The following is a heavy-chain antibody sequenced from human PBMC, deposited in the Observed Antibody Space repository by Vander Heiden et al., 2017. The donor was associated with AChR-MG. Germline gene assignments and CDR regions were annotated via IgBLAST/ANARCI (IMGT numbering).Heavy chain of an antibody. Sequence: EVHQLASGGDFIQSRWFVRLACAASGFTFSNYPVTWVRQAPGKGLEWVSTISEGEGATYYADSVKSRFTISRETSTNTLYLQMDSLMVEDTAVYYCAKGDVERLYWGRGTVVTVSS. J-gene: IGHJ1*01. CDR3: AKGDVERLY. D-gene: IGHD1-1*01. V-gene: IGHV3-23*01. CDR1: GFTFSNYP. CDR2: ISEGEGAT.